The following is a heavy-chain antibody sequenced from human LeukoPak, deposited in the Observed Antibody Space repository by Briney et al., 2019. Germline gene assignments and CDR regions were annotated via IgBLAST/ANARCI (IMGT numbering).Heavy chain of an antibody. CDR3: ARGATISEPGCFDF. D-gene: IGHD5-24*01. CDR2: IDHRGDT. J-gene: IGHJ4*03. V-gene: IGHV4-34*01. Sequence: PSETLSLTCAVYGGSFSRYYWSWIRQSPGKGLEWIAEIDHRGDTNYNPSVKSRVTISVDTSKNQCSLRVRSLSAADTAVSYCARGATISEPGCFDFWGQGTLVTVSS. CDR1: GGSFSRYY.